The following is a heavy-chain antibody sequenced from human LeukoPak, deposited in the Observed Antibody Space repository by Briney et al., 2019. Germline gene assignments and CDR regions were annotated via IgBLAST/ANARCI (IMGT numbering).Heavy chain of an antibody. CDR1: GFTFSGSG. Sequence: PGGSLRLFCTASGFTFSGSGIHWVRQAPGQGLEWVGFIRSKAYGGTAEYAASVKGRFIISRDDSKSIAYLQMNGLKTEDTAVYYCTRISGPPYYFDYWGQGTLVTVSS. J-gene: IGHJ4*02. D-gene: IGHD1-14*01. CDR3: TRISGPPYYFDY. CDR2: IRSKAYGGTA. V-gene: IGHV3-49*04.